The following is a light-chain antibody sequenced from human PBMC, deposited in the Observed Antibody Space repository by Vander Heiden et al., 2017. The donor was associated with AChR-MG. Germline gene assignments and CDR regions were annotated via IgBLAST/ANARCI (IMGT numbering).Light chain of an antibody. V-gene: IGLV1-44*01. CDR1: RSNIDRTL. CDR3: GSWDDSRNGYV. CDR2: SDN. Sequence: VFPQPPSTSATPGHSLLISSSGSRSNIDRTLVYWYQHLPGVAPKLIIYSDNQRPSGVPERFSASKSGTSASLAISRVQSEDEADYYCGSWDDSRNGYVFGSGTKVTVL. J-gene: IGLJ1*01.